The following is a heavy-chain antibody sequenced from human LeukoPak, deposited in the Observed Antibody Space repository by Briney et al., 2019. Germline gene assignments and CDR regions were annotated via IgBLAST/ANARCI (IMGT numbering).Heavy chain of an antibody. CDR2: IYDRGST. Sequence: SETLSLTCTVSGGSISSYYWSWIRQPPGEGLEWIGNIYDRGSTKYNPSLKSRVTISVDTSKNQFSLRLSSVTAADTAVYYCARGRTFDNWGQGTLVTVSS. CDR3: ARGRTFDN. CDR1: GGSISSYY. J-gene: IGHJ4*02. V-gene: IGHV4-59*01.